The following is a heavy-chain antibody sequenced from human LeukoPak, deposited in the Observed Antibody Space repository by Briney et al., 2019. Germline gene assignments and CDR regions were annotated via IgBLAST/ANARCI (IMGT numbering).Heavy chain of an antibody. CDR1: GYTFTYYY. V-gene: IGHV1-2*02. Sequence: ASVKVSCKASGYTFTYYYIHWMRQAPGQGLEWMGWINPDDGGTSYAQKFQGRVTMTRDTSISTVYVELSRLRSDDTAVYYCARDRYYGSESYYGFPPHFDYWGQGTLVTVSS. J-gene: IGHJ4*02. CDR3: ARDRYYGSESYYGFPPHFDY. D-gene: IGHD3-10*01. CDR2: INPDDGGT.